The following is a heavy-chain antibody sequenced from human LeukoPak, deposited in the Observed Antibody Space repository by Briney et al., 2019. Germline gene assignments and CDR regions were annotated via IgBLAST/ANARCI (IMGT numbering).Heavy chain of an antibody. D-gene: IGHD2-15*01. CDR1: GFTFSSYA. J-gene: IGHJ4*02. Sequence: GGSLRLSCAASGFTFSSYAMSWVRQAPGKGLEWVANTKPDGSAEYYADSVRGRFTTFRDNANNLLYLQMNRLRAEDTAVYYCARDGGLNTNFDYWGQGTLVTVSS. CDR2: TKPDGSAE. CDR3: ARDGGLNTNFDY. V-gene: IGHV3-7*01.